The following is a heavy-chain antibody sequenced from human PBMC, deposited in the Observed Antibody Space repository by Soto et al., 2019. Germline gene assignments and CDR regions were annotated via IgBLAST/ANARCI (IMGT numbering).Heavy chain of an antibody. CDR2: VTAGGDNT. CDR1: GFTFSSYA. CDR3: ARLYSRAYDI. V-gene: IGHV3-23*01. Sequence: EVQLLESGGGLVQPGGSLRLSCAASGFTFSSYAMTWVRQTPGQGLRWVSTVTAGGDNTYHADSVKGRFTICRDTSKNTLYLQMNSLRVEDTAIYHCARLYSRAYDIWGQGTMVTVSS. J-gene: IGHJ3*02. D-gene: IGHD2-15*01.